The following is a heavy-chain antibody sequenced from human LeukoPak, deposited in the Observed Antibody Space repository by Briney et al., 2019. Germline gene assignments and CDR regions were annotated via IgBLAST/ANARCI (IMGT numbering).Heavy chain of an antibody. CDR1: GYSISSGYY. CDR2: IYHSGST. Sequence: PSETLSLTCAVSGYSISSGYYWGWIRQPPGKGLEWIGSIYHSGSTYYNPSLKSRVTISVDTSKDQFSLKLSSVTAADTAVYYCAQQIDYYDSSGYLNWFDPWGQGTLVTVSS. V-gene: IGHV4-38-2*01. J-gene: IGHJ5*02. D-gene: IGHD3-22*01. CDR3: AQQIDYYDSSGYLNWFDP.